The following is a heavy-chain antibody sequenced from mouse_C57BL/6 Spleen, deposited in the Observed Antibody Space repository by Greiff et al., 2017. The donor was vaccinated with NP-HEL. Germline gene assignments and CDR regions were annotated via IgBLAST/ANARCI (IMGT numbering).Heavy chain of an antibody. CDR1: GYTFTSYW. Sequence: QVQLQQPGAELVKPGASVKMSCKASGYTFTSYWITWVKQRPGQGLEWIGDIYPGSGSTNYNEKFKSKATLTVDTSSSTAYMQLSSLTSEDSAVYYCAVGGYYYGRGYFDVWGTGTTVTVSS. CDR2: IYPGSGST. J-gene: IGHJ1*03. CDR3: AVGGYYYGRGYFDV. D-gene: IGHD1-1*01. V-gene: IGHV1-55*01.